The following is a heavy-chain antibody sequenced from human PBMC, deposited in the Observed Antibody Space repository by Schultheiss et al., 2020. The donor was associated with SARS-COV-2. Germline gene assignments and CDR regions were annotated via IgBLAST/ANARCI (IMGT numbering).Heavy chain of an antibody. D-gene: IGHD3-3*01. CDR2: IYYSGST. CDR3: ARAFANRITIFGVVRFVGWFDP. V-gene: IGHV4-59*12. CDR1: GGSMSSYY. Sequence: SQTLSLTCTVSGGSMSSYYWSWIRQPPGKGLEWIGYIYYSGSTNYNPSLKSRVTISVDTSKNQFSLKLSSVTAADTAVYYCARAFANRITIFGVVRFVGWFDPWGQGTLVTVSS. J-gene: IGHJ5*02.